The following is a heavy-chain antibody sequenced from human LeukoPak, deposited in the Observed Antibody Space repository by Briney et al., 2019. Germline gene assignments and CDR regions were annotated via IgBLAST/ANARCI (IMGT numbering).Heavy chain of an antibody. J-gene: IGHJ3*02. CDR2: ISSSGSTI. Sequence: PGGSLRLSCAASGFTFSDYYMSWIRQAPGKGLEWVSYISSSGSTIYYADSVKGRFTISRNNAKNSRYLQMNSLRAEDTAVYYCARVTSSSWLDAFDIWGQGTMVTVSS. CDR3: ARVTSSSWLDAFDI. CDR1: GFTFSDYY. V-gene: IGHV3-11*01. D-gene: IGHD6-13*01.